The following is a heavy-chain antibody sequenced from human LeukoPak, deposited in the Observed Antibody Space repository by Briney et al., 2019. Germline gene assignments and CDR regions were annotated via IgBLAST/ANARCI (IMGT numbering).Heavy chain of an antibody. CDR3: AINPTIFGVVSFDY. CDR2: IIPIFGTA. J-gene: IGHJ4*02. D-gene: IGHD3-3*01. Sequence: SLKVSCKASGGTFSSYAISWDRQAPGQGLEWMAGIIPIFGTANYAQTFQGRVTITADESTSTAYMELSSLRSEDTAVYYCAINPTIFGVVSFDYWGQGTLVTVSS. V-gene: IGHV1-69*13. CDR1: GGTFSSYA.